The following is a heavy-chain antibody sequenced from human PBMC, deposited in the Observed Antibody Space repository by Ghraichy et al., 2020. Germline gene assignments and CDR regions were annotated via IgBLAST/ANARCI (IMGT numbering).Heavy chain of an antibody. CDR2: INPNSGDS. V-gene: IGHV1-2*02. CDR1: GNTFTGYY. Sequence: ASVKVSCKASGNTFTGYYMHWVRQAPGQGLEWMGWINPNSGDSKYAQRFQGRVTLTRDTSISTAYLELSRLRSDDTALYYCARDPTTSGGYFDYWGQGTLVTVSS. CDR3: ARDPTTSGGYFDY. D-gene: IGHD3-10*01. J-gene: IGHJ4*02.